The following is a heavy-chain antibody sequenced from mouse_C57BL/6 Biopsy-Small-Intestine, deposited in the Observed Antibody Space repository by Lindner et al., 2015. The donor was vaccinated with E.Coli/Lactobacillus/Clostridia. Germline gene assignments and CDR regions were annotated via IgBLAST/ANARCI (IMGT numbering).Heavy chain of an antibody. D-gene: IGHD1-1*01. CDR3: ARVNDYYYFMDV. J-gene: IGHJ1*01. CDR2: ISPYNANT. Sequence: RASVKVSCKASSYSLLNYGLSWVRQAPGQGLEWMGWISPYNANTNYAQKFQGRVTMTTDTSTSTAYMELRSLRSDDTAVYYCARVNDYYYFMDVWGQGTTVTVSS. V-gene: IGHV1-84*02. CDR1: SYSLLNYG.